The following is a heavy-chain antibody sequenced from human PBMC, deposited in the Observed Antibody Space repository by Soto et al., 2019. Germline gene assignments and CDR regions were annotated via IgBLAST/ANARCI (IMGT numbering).Heavy chain of an antibody. CDR3: TRRDVDTAMVTPFG. V-gene: IGHV3-73*02. CDR1: GFTFSGSA. Sequence: EVQLVESGGGLVQPGGSLKLSCAASGFTFSGSAMHWVRQASGKGLEWVGRIRSKANSYATAYAASVKGRFTISRDDSKNTAYLQMNSLKTEDTAVYYCTRRDVDTAMVTPFGWGQGTLVTVSS. J-gene: IGHJ4*02. D-gene: IGHD5-18*01. CDR2: IRSKANSYAT.